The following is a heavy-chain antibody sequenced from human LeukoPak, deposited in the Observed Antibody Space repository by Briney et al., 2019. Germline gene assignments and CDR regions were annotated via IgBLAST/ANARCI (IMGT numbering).Heavy chain of an antibody. D-gene: IGHD6-19*01. CDR2: ISAYNGNT. J-gene: IGHJ4*02. CDR3: ARVIFGYSSGWSYYFDY. V-gene: IGHV1-18*01. CDR1: GYTFTSYG. Sequence: ASVKVSCKASGYTFTSYGISWVRQPPGQGLEWMGWISAYNGNTNYAQKLQGRVTMTTDTSTSTAYMELRSLRSDDTAVYYCARVIFGYSSGWSYYFDYWGQGTLVTVSS.